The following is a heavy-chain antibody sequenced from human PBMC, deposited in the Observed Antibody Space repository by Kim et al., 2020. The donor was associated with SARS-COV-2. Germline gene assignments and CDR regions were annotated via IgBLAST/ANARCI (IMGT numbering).Heavy chain of an antibody. CDR2: ISSSSSTI. Sequence: GGSLRLSCAASGFTFSSYSMNWVRQAPGKGLEWVSYISSSSSTIYYADSVKGRFTISRDNAKNSLYLQMNSLRDEDTAVYYCARAWRYYGSGSYIYFDYWGQGTLVTVSS. CDR1: GFTFSSYS. J-gene: IGHJ4*02. V-gene: IGHV3-48*02. D-gene: IGHD3-10*01. CDR3: ARAWRYYGSGSYIYFDY.